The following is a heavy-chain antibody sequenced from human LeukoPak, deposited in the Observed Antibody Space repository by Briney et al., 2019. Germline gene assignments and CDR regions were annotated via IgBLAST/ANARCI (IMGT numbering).Heavy chain of an antibody. Sequence: SVKVSCKASGGTFSSYAISWVRQAPGQGLEWMGGIIPIFGTANYAQKFQGRVTITTDESTSTAYMELSSLRSEDTAVYYCARAATIGYYFDYWGQGTLVTVSS. D-gene: IGHD5-24*01. CDR3: ARAATIGYYFDY. V-gene: IGHV1-69*05. CDR1: GGTFSSYA. CDR2: IIPIFGTA. J-gene: IGHJ4*02.